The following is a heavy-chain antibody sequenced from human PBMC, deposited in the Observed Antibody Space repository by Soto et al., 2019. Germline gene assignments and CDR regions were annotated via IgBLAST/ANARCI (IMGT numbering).Heavy chain of an antibody. D-gene: IGHD6-6*01. CDR2: IYYSGGT. Sequence: PSETLSLTCTVSGGSISSYYWSWIRQPPGKGLEWIGYIYYSGGTNYNPSLKSRVTISVDTSKNQFSLKLSSVTAADTAVYYCARAVEYSSLVWFDPWGQGTLVTVSS. CDR3: ARAVEYSSLVWFDP. V-gene: IGHV4-59*01. J-gene: IGHJ5*02. CDR1: GGSISSYY.